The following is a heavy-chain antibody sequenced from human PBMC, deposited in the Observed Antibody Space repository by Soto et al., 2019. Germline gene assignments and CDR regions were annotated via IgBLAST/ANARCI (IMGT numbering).Heavy chain of an antibody. D-gene: IGHD3-22*01. V-gene: IGHV1-69*13. J-gene: IGHJ4*02. CDR2: IIPILGTA. CDR1: GCTFSSYT. Sequence: EASVKVSCKASGCTFSSYTISWVRQAPGQGLEWMGGIIPILGTANYAQKFQGRVTITADESTSTAYMELSSRRSEDTAVYYCARDHVNYDSSGYRYFVYWGQGPLVTVSS. CDR3: ARDHVNYDSSGYRYFVY.